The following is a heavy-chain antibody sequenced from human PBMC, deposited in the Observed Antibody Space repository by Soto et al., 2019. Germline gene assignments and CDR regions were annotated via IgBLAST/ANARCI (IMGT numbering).Heavy chain of an antibody. CDR2: ISYDGSNK. V-gene: IGHV3-30-3*01. J-gene: IGHJ6*02. Sequence: QVQLVESGGGVVQPGRSLRLSCAASGFTFSSYAMHWVRQAPGKGLEWVAVISYDGSNKYYADSVKGRFTISRDNSKNTLYLQMNSLSAEDTAVYYCARGRPKYQLLWEGGMDVWGQGTTVTVSS. CDR3: ARGRPKYQLLWEGGMDV. D-gene: IGHD2-2*01. CDR1: GFTFSSYA.